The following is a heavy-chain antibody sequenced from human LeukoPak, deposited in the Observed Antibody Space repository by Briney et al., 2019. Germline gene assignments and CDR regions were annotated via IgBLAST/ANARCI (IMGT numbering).Heavy chain of an antibody. V-gene: IGHV3-53*01. CDR3: ATSIVGLTHDEHFQH. CDR1: GFAVSSNH. D-gene: IGHD1-26*01. CDR2: MFNGGIT. Sequence: GGSLRLSCAASGFAVSSNHMNWVRQAPGKGLEGGSVMFNGGITDYADSVKGRFTISRDNSKNTLYLQMNSLRDEDTPVYYCATSIVGLTHDEHFQHWGQGPLVPVSS. J-gene: IGHJ1*01.